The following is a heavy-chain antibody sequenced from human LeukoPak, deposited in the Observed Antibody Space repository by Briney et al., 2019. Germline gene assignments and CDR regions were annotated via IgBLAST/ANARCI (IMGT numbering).Heavy chain of an antibody. CDR2: IWYDGSNK. CDR3: ARDYYDSSGYYPQFYYYGMDV. J-gene: IGHJ6*02. D-gene: IGHD3-22*01. V-gene: IGHV3-33*08. CDR1: GFTFSSYS. Sequence: PGGSLRLSCAASGFTFSSYSMNWVRQAPGKGLEWVAVIWYDGSNKYYADSVKGRFTISRDNSKNTLYLQMNSLRAEDTAVYYCARDYYDSSGYYPQFYYYGMDVWGQGTTVTVSS.